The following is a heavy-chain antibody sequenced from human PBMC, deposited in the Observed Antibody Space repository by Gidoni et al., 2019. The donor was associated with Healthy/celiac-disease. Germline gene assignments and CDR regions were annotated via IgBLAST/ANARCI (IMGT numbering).Heavy chain of an antibody. J-gene: IGHJ4*02. V-gene: IGHV3-23*01. CDR3: AKCDYVWGNLIGGGDSFDY. CDR2: ISGSGGRT. D-gene: IGHD3-16*01. Sequence: EVQLLESGGGLVQPGGSLRLSCAASGFTFSSYAMSWVRQAPGKGLEWVSAISGSGGRTYYADSVKGRFTISRDNSKNTLYLQMNSLRAEDTAVYYCAKCDYVWGNLIGGGDSFDYWGQGTLVTVSS. CDR1: GFTFSSYA.